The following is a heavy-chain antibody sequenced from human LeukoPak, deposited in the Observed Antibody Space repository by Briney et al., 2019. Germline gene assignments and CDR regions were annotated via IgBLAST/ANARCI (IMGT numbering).Heavy chain of an antibody. CDR2: INHSGST. D-gene: IGHD3-9*01. CDR1: GGSFSGYY. CDR3: ARGPTLRYFDWSHSYYYYYGMDV. Sequence: SETLSLTCAVYGGSFSGYYWSWIRQPPGKGLEWIGEINHSGSTNYNPSLKSRVTISVDTSKNQFSLKLSSVTAADTAVHYCARGPTLRYFDWSHSYYYYYGMDVWGQGTTVTVSS. J-gene: IGHJ6*02. V-gene: IGHV4-34*01.